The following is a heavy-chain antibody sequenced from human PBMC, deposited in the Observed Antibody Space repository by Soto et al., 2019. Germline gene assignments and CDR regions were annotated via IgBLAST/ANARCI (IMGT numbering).Heavy chain of an antibody. CDR2: MNPNSGNT. V-gene: IGHV1-8*01. CDR3: ARASSGYGFDAFDM. CDR1: GYTLTSYN. J-gene: IGHJ3*02. Sequence: APVKVACEASGYTLTSYNVNGSRQAIGQGLEWMGWMNPNSGNTGYAQKFQGRVTLTRNTSISTAYMEVSSLRSEDTAVYYCARASSGYGFDAFDMWGQGTMVTVSS. D-gene: IGHD5-12*01.